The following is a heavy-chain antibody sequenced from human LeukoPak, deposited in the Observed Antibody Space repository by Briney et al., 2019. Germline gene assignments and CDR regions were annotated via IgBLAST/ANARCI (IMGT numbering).Heavy chain of an antibody. V-gene: IGHV1-18*01. J-gene: IGHJ3*02. CDR3: ARGALEWELLGAFEI. Sequence: ASVKVSCKASGYTFTSYGISWVRQAPGQGLEWMGWISAYNGNTNYAQKLQGRVTMTTDTTTSTVYMELRSLRSDDTAVYYCARGALEWELLGAFEIWGQGTMVTVSS. CDR1: GYTFTSYG. D-gene: IGHD1-26*01. CDR2: ISAYNGNT.